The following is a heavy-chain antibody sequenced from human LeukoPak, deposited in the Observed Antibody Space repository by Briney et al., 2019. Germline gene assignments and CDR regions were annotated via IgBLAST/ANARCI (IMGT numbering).Heavy chain of an antibody. Sequence: PGGSLRLSCAASGFTFSSYSMNWVRQAPGKGLEWVSSISSSSSYIYYADSVKGRFTISRDNAKNSLYLQMNSLRAEDTAVYYCAREGRIQERRLGAFDIWGQGTMVTVSS. CDR1: GFTFSSYS. J-gene: IGHJ3*02. V-gene: IGHV3-21*01. CDR2: ISSSSSYI. CDR3: AREGRIQERRLGAFDI. D-gene: IGHD1-1*01.